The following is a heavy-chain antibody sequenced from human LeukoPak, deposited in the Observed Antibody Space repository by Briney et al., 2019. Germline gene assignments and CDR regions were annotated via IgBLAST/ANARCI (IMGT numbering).Heavy chain of an antibody. V-gene: IGHV4-4*07. Sequence: SETLSLTCTVSGGSISNYYLSWIRQPAGKGLEWIGRIYSRVTTYNPSLKSRVTMSADTSRNHVSLTLNSLTSADTAVYYCPRNSGTTGAVNFDPWGPRTLVTASS. J-gene: IGHJ5*02. CDR3: PRNSGTTGAVNFDP. CDR1: GGSISNYY. CDR2: IYSRVT. D-gene: IGHD3-10*01.